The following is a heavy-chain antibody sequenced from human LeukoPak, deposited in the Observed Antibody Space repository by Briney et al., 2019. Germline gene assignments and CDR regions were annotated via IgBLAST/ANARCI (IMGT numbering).Heavy chain of an antibody. Sequence: PGGSLRLSCTPSGFTFEDYAMHWVRQAPGKGLEWVALISFDGGNIYYADSVKGRFTISRDNSNNMLYLQMDSLRGDDTAVYYCARDPPFRTGWSQNFFDFWGQGTLVTASS. CDR1: GFTFEDYA. D-gene: IGHD6-19*01. CDR3: ARDPPFRTGWSQNFFDF. J-gene: IGHJ4*02. CDR2: ISFDGGNI. V-gene: IGHV3-30*04.